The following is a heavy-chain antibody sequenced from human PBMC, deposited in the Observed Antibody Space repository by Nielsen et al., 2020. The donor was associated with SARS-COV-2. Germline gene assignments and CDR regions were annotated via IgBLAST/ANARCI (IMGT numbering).Heavy chain of an antibody. V-gene: IGHV3-33*05. D-gene: IGHD5-12*01. CDR1: GFAFSSHG. J-gene: IGHJ3*02. CDR2: ISYDGSNK. CDR3: ARAGRDSGYENDAFDI. Sequence: GGSLRLSCAASGFAFSSHGMHWVRQAPGKGLEWVAVISYDGSNKYYADSVKGRFTISRDNSKNTLYLQMNSLRAEDTAVYYCARAGRDSGYENDAFDIWGQGTMVTVSS.